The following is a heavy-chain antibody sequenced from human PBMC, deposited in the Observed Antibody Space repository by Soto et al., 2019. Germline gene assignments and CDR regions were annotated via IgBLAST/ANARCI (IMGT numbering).Heavy chain of an antibody. CDR3: AGERVVRAVIILDY. V-gene: IGHV4-30-4*08. CDR1: GGSISSGDYY. J-gene: IGHJ4*02. CDR2: IYYSGST. Sequence: QVQLQESGPGLVKPSQTLSLTCTVSGGSISSGDYYWSWIRQTPGKGLEWIGYIYYSGSTYYNPYLNSRVTLSVGTSTIQFFLKLSSVTAADTAVYYCAGERVVRAVIILDYWGQGTLVTVSS. D-gene: IGHD3-3*01.